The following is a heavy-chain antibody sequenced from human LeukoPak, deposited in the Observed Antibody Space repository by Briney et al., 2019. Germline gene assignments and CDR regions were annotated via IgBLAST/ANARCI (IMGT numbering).Heavy chain of an antibody. V-gene: IGHV4-34*01. CDR3: ARRNERRAPGAFDI. Sequence: SETLSLTCAVYGGSFSGYYWSWIRRPPGKGLEWIGEINHSGSTNYNPSLKSRVTISVDTSKNQFSLKLSSVTAADTAVYYCARRNERRAPGAFDIWGQGTMVTVSS. D-gene: IGHD1-1*01. CDR1: GGSFSGYY. CDR2: INHSGST. J-gene: IGHJ3*02.